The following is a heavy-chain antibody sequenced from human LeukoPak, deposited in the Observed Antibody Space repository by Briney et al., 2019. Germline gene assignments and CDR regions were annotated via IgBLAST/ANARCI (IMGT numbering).Heavy chain of an antibody. CDR2: IRYDGSNK. Sequence: TGGSLRLSCAASGFTFSSYGMHWVRQAPGKGLEWVAFIRYDGSNKYYADSVKGRFTISRDNSKNTLYLQMNSLRAEDTAVYYCAKDVWAQLWLPLDYWGQGTLVTVSS. J-gene: IGHJ4*02. CDR1: GFTFSSYG. D-gene: IGHD5-18*01. V-gene: IGHV3-30*02. CDR3: AKDVWAQLWLPLDY.